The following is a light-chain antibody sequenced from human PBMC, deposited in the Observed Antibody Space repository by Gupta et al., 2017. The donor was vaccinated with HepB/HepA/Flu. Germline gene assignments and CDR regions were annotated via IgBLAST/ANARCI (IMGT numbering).Light chain of an antibody. Sequence: DIQMTQSPSPLSASVGDRDTSPRRASQSSSSYLNWYQQKPGKAPKLLIYAASSLQSGVPSRFSGSGSGTDFTLTISRLQPEDFATYYCQQGESTPPTFGHGTRVEIK. CDR1: QSSSSY. J-gene: IGKJ3*01. CDR3: QQGESTPPT. CDR2: AAS. V-gene: IGKV1-39*01.